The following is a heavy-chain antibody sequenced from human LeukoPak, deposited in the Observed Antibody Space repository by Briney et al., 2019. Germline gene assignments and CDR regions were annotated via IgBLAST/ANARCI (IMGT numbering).Heavy chain of an antibody. CDR2: ISGGGGST. CDR3: AKEPGLDCSSTSCPTHYYFDY. CDR1: GFTFSNYW. J-gene: IGHJ4*02. V-gene: IGHV3-23*01. Sequence: GGSLRLSCTTSGFTFSNYWMNWVRQAPGKGLEWVSAISGGGGSTYYADSVKGRFTISRDNSKNTLYLQMNSLRAEDTAVYCCAKEPGLDCSSTSCPTHYYFDYWGQGTLVTVSS. D-gene: IGHD2-2*01.